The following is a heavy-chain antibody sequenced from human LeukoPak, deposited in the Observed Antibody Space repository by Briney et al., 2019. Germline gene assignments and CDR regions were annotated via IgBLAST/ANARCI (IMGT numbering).Heavy chain of an antibody. CDR2: INHSGST. CDR3: ARGAPGLYCSGGSCYSVLDY. CDR1: GGSFSGYY. D-gene: IGHD2-15*01. J-gene: IGHJ4*02. Sequence: SETLSLTCAVYGGSFSGYYWSWIRQPPGEGLEWIGEINHSGSTNYNPSLKSRVTISVDTSKNQFSLKLSSVTAADTAVYYCARGAPGLYCSGGSCYSVLDYWGQGTLVTVSS. V-gene: IGHV4-34*01.